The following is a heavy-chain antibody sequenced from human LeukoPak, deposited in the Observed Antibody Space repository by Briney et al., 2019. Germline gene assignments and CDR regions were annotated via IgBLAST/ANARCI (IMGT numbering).Heavy chain of an antibody. J-gene: IGHJ2*01. V-gene: IGHV4-30-2*01. CDR3: ARDSYGDYAHFDL. Sequence: SETLSLTCAVSGGSISSGGYSWSWIRQPPGKGLEWIGYIYHSGSTYYNPSLKSRVTISVDTSKNQFSLKLSSVTAADTAVYYCARDSYGDYAHFDLWGRGTLVTVSS. CDR2: IYHSGST. CDR1: GGSISSGGYS. D-gene: IGHD4-17*01.